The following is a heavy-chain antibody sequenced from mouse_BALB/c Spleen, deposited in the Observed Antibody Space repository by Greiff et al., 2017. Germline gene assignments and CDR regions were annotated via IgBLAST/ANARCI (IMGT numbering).Heavy chain of an antibody. CDR1: GYSITSYYA. J-gene: IGHJ3*01. CDR3: ARGPMITTWVAY. CDR2: ISYSGST. D-gene: IGHD2-4*01. V-gene: IGHV3-2*02. Sequence: VHVQQSGPGLVKPSPSLSLTCTVTGYSITSYYAWYLIRQFPGNKLEWMGYISYSGSTSYNPSLKSRTSITRDTSKNQSFLQLNSLTTEDTATYYCARGPMITTWVAYWGQGTLVTVSA.